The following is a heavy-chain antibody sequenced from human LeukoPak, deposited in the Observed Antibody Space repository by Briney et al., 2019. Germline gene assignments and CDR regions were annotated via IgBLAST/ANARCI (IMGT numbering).Heavy chain of an antibody. D-gene: IGHD3-22*01. CDR1: GGSISNYY. J-gene: IGHJ4*02. CDR3: ARGGITMSFDY. V-gene: IGHV4-59*01. Sequence: SETLSLTCTVSGGSISNYYWSWVWQPPGKGLEWIGYVFYTGYTHYNPSLKSRVTISVDTSKNQFSLKLRSVTAADTAVYYCARGGITMSFDYWGQGTLVTVSS. CDR2: VFYTGYT.